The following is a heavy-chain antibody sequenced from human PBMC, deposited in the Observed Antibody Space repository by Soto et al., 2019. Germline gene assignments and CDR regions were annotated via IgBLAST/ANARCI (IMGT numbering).Heavy chain of an antibody. CDR2: IYDSGST. Sequence: SETLSLTCSVSGGSVSSYYWSWIRQPPGRGLEWIGYIYDSGSTNFNPSLKSRVTISVDTSKNQFSLKLSSVTAEDTAVYYCARATAARVRAVFDDWGQGALVTVSS. V-gene: IGHV4-59*02. J-gene: IGHJ4*02. CDR1: GGSVSSYY. D-gene: IGHD6-6*01. CDR3: ARATAARVRAVFDD.